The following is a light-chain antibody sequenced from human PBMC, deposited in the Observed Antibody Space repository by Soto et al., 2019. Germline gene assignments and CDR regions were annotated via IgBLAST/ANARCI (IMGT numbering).Light chain of an antibody. V-gene: IGKV3-15*01. CDR3: QHSKTCPPYT. Sequence: EIVMTQSPATLSVSPGERATLSCRASQSINNNLAWYQQKPGQAPSLLIYGASSRATGVPARFSGSGSGTEFTLTISSLQSDDFAVYYWQHSKTCPPYTFGQGTKLEIK. J-gene: IGKJ2*01. CDR1: QSINNN. CDR2: GAS.